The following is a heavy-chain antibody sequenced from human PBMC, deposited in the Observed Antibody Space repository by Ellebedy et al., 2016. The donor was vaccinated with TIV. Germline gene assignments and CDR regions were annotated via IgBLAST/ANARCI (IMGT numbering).Heavy chain of an antibody. Sequence: GESLKISCAASGFTFSDHYMDWVRQAPGKGLEWLGRSRNKVNSYSTEYAASVKGRFIISRDDSKNSVYLQMNSLQIEETAVYYCARHPSVAGPGDVWGQGTTVTVSS. V-gene: IGHV3-72*01. CDR1: GFTFSDHY. CDR2: SRNKVNSYST. D-gene: IGHD6-19*01. CDR3: ARHPSVAGPGDV. J-gene: IGHJ6*02.